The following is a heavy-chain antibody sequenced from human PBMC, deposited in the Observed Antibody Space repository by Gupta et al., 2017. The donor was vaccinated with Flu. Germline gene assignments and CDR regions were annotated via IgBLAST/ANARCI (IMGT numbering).Heavy chain of an antibody. CDR2: ISYDGRNK. Sequence: QEQVVESGGGVVQPGRSLRLSCAASGFSFSNYGMHWVRQAPGKGLEWVADISYDGRNKNYAGSVNGRFTISRDNSKNTLYLQMNSLRTEDTAVYYCAKDWKWNYNIYGMNVWGQGTTVTVSS. J-gene: IGHJ6*02. D-gene: IGHD3-9*01. CDR1: GFSFSNYG. CDR3: AKDWKWNYNIYGMNV. V-gene: IGHV3-30*18.